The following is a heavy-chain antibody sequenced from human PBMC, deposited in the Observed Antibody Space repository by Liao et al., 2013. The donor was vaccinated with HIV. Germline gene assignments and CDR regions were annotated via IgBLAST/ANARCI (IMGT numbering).Heavy chain of an antibody. CDR1: GGSLDGYY. J-gene: IGHJ6*03. D-gene: IGHD5-12*01. CDR3: AREDFDASGYQYYYYMDV. V-gene: IGHV4-4*07. Sequence: QVELQESGPGLVKPSETLSLTCTVSGGSLDGYYWSWVRLSAGKGLEWIGHIYSSGTTNYHPSLKSRVAMSVDTSDNEVSLKLRSVTAADTAIYFCAREDFDASGYQYYYYMDVWGKGPRSSSR. CDR2: IYSSGTT.